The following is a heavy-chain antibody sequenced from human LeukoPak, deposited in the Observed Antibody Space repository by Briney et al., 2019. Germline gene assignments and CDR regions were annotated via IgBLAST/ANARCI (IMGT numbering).Heavy chain of an antibody. V-gene: IGHV6-1*01. J-gene: IGHJ5*02. CDR2: TYYRTRWYF. CDR3: ARGGAGWYVSVFDP. Sequence: SQTLSLTCAISGNSVSNNGASWNWLRQSPSRGLEWLCRTYYRTRWYFDYAVSVRSRATSKPDTSKNQFSLQLDSVTPEDTAVYYCARGGAGWYVSVFDPWGQGTLVTVSS. D-gene: IGHD6-19*01. CDR1: GNSVSNNGAS.